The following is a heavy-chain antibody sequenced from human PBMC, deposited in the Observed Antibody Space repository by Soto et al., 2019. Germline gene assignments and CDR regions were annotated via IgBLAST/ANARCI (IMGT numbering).Heavy chain of an antibody. D-gene: IGHD4-17*01. CDR1: GFTFSSYW. CDR2: IKQDGSEK. CDR3: AEGGAYGDPGGPGMDV. V-gene: IGHV3-7*01. J-gene: IGHJ6*03. Sequence: GGSLRLSCAASGFTFSSYWMSWVRQAPGKGLEWVANIKQDGSEKYYVDSVKGRFTISRDNAKNSLYLQMNSLRAEDTAVYYCAEGGAYGDPGGPGMDVWGKGTTVTATS.